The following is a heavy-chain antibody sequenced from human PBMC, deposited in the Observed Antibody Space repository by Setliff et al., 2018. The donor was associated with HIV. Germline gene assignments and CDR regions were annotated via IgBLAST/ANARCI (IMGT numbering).Heavy chain of an antibody. CDR3: AYSLPPGYSYIYDAFDI. V-gene: IGHV3-48*01. D-gene: IGHD5-18*01. CDR2: ISSSSESI. Sequence: PGGSLRLSCTTSGFTFSSHAMSWVRQAPGQGLEWVSFISSSSESISYADSVKGRFTISRDNGKNSLYLQMNSLRAEDTAVYYCAYSLPPGYSYIYDAFDIWGQGTMVTVSS. J-gene: IGHJ3*02. CDR1: GFTFSSHA.